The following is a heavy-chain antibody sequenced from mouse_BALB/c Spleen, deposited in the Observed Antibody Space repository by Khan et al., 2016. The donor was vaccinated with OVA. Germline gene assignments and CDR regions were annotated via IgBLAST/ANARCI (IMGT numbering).Heavy chain of an antibody. D-gene: IGHD1-1*01. CDR2: INPTTGYT. CDR3: ARRGLRWDFAY. V-gene: IGHV1-7*01. J-gene: IGHJ2*01. Sequence: VQLQESGAELAKPGASVKMSCKASGYTFINYWMNWVKQRPGQGLEWIGYINPTTGYTEYNQKFKDKATLTADKSSSTAHMQLFSLTSEDSAVYYCARRGLRWDFAYWGQGTTLTVSS. CDR1: GYTFINYW.